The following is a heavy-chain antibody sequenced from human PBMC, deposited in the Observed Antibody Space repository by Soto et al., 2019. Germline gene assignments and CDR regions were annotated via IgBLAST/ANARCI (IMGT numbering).Heavy chain of an antibody. D-gene: IGHD3-3*01. Sequence: QVQLVQSGAVVKKPGASVKVSCKASGYTFTSYDINWVRQATGQGLEWMGWMNPNSGNTGYAQKFQGRVTMTRNTSISTAYMELSSLRSEDTAVYYCARVFRGFRSGSAEKNWFDPWGQGTLVTVSS. CDR1: GYTFTSYD. CDR3: ARVFRGFRSGSAEKNWFDP. CDR2: MNPNSGNT. V-gene: IGHV1-8*01. J-gene: IGHJ5*02.